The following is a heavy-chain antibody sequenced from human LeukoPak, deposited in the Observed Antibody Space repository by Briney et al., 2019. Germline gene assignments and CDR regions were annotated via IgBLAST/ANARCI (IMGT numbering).Heavy chain of an antibody. Sequence: GGSLRLSCAASGFTFSSYGMHWVRQAPGMGLEWVAFIRYDGSNKYCADSVKGRFTISRDNSKNTLYLQMNSLRAEDTAVYYCAKGGAQELLVDAFDIWGQGTMVTVSS. CDR1: GFTFSSYG. CDR2: IRYDGSNK. D-gene: IGHD1-26*01. CDR3: AKGGAQELLVDAFDI. V-gene: IGHV3-30*02. J-gene: IGHJ3*02.